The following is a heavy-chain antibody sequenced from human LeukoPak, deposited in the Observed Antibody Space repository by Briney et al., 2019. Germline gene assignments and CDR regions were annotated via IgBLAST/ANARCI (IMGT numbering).Heavy chain of an antibody. CDR1: GFTFSSYA. Sequence: PGGSLRLSCAASGFTFSSYAMSWIRQAPGKGLEWVSAISGSGGSTYYADSVKGRFTISRDNSKNTLYLQMNSLRAEDTAVYYCAKTYYDFWSGYEYSFDYWGQGTLVTVSS. CDR2: ISGSGGST. D-gene: IGHD3-3*01. V-gene: IGHV3-23*01. J-gene: IGHJ4*02. CDR3: AKTYYDFWSGYEYSFDY.